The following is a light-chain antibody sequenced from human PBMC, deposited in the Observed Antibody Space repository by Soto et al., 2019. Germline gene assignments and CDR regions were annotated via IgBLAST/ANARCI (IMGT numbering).Light chain of an antibody. Sequence: QSVLTQPRSVSGSPGQSVTISCTGTISDVGTYNYVSWYQQHPGKAPKLMIYDVNKRPSGVPDRLSGSKSGKTASLTISGLQAEDEADYYCCSYAGGYTHVVFGGGTKLTVL. CDR2: DVN. V-gene: IGLV2-11*01. CDR1: ISDVGTYNY. CDR3: CSYAGGYTHVV. J-gene: IGLJ2*01.